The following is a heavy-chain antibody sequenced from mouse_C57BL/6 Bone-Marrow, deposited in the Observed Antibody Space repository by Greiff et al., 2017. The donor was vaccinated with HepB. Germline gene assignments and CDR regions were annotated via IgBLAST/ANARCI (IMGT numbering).Heavy chain of an antibody. CDR1: GFSLTSYA. Sequence: LQESGPGLVAPSQSLSITCTVSGFSLTSYAISWVRQPPGKGLEWLGVIWTGGGTNYNSALKSRLSISKDNSKSQVFLKMNSLQTDDTARYYCASYYYGSSYFYWYFDVWGTGTTVTVSS. CDR3: ASYYYGSSYFYWYFDV. V-gene: IGHV2-9-1*01. J-gene: IGHJ1*03. D-gene: IGHD1-1*01. CDR2: IWTGGGT.